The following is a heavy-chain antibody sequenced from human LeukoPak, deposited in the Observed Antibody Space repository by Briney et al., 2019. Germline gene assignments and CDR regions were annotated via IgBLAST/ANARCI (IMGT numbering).Heavy chain of an antibody. Sequence: GRSLRLSCAASGFTFSSYGMHWVRQAPGKGLEWVAVISYDGSNKYYADSVKGRFTISRDNSKNTLYLQMNSLRDEDTAVYYCAKDRAVACGGSCGFDYWGQGTLVTVSS. V-gene: IGHV3-30*18. J-gene: IGHJ4*02. D-gene: IGHD2-15*01. CDR2: ISYDGSNK. CDR3: AKDRAVACGGSCGFDY. CDR1: GFTFSSYG.